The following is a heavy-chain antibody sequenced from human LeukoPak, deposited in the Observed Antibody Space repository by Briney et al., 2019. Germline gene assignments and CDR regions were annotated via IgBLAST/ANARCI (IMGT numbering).Heavy chain of an antibody. CDR1: GFTFSSYW. D-gene: IGHD6-19*01. CDR2: IKQDGSDK. Sequence: GGSLRLSCAASGFTFSSYWMSWVRQAPGKGPEWVANIKQDGSDKYYVDSVKGRFTISRDNANNSLYLQMNSPRAEDTAVYYCARDYGTSGWYGHYFDYWGQGILVTVSS. V-gene: IGHV3-7*01. J-gene: IGHJ4*02. CDR3: ARDYGTSGWYGHYFDY.